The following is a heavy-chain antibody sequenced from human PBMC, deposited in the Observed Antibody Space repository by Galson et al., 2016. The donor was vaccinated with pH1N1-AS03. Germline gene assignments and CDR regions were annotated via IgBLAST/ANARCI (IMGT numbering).Heavy chain of an antibody. J-gene: IGHJ4*02. CDR2: VSSSSRTI. D-gene: IGHD6-13*01. CDR3: ANREKAATGPFDY. Sequence: SLRLSCAASGFTFSAFSMIWVRQAPGKGLEWVSYVSSSSRTIYYADSVKGRFTISRDNSKNTLYLQMNSLRTEDTAVYYCANREKAATGPFDYWGQGTLVTVSS. V-gene: IGHV3-48*01. CDR1: GFTFSAFS.